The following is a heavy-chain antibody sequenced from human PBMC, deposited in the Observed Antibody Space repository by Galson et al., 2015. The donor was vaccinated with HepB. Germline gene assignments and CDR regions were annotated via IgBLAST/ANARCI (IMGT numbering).Heavy chain of an antibody. CDR3: ARDFNWNYDY. V-gene: IGHV3-30*04. Sequence: SLRLPCAASGFSFTTYNMHWVRQGPVKGLEWLAIISGDGKTTFYADSVRGRFTISRDNSKNTLFLQMHSLRPEDTAVYYCARDFNWNYDYWGQGTLVTVSS. CDR1: GFSFTTYN. CDR2: ISGDGKTT. D-gene: IGHD1-1*01. J-gene: IGHJ4*02.